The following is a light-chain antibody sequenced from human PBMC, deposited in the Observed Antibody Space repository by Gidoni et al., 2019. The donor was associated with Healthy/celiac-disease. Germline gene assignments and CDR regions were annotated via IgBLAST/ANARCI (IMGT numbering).Light chain of an antibody. CDR1: CSTIGAGYD. CDR2: GNS. CDR3: QSYDSSLSGSGVV. V-gene: IGLV1-40*01. J-gene: IGLJ2*01. Sequence: QSVLTQPPPVSWAPGQRVTISCTGSCSTIGAGYDLHWFQPLPGTAPKLLIYGNSHRPSGIPDRFSGSKSGTSASLAITGLQAEDEADYYGQSYDSSLSGSGVVFGGGTKLTVL.